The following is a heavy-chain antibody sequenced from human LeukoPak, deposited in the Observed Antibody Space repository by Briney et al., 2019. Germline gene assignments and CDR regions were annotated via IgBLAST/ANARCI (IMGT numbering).Heavy chain of an antibody. J-gene: IGHJ4*02. D-gene: IGHD6-19*01. CDR2: TYQRSKWYN. V-gene: IGHV6-1*01. Sequence: SQTLSHTCAISGDSVSINSAAWNWIRQSPSRGLEWLGRTYQRSKWYNDYAVSVKSRITINPDISKNQFSLQLNSVTPEDTAVYYCARSPSPYSSGWYFDYWGQGTLVTASS. CDR1: GDSVSINSAA. CDR3: ARSPSPYSSGWYFDY.